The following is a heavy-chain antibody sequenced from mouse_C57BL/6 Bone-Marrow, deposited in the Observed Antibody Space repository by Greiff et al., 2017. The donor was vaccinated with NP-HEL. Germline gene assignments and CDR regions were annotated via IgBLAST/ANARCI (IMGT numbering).Heavy chain of an antibody. CDR1: GYSITSGYY. CDR2: ISYDGSN. D-gene: IGHD1-1*01. Sequence: DVKLVESGPGLVKPSQSLSLTCSVTGYSITSGYYWNWIRQFPGNKLEWMGYISYDGSNNYNPSLKNRISITRDTSKNQFFLKLNSVTTEDTATYYCARDPYYYGSSYDYWGQGTTLTVSS. CDR3: ARDPYYYGSSYDY. V-gene: IGHV3-6*01. J-gene: IGHJ2*01.